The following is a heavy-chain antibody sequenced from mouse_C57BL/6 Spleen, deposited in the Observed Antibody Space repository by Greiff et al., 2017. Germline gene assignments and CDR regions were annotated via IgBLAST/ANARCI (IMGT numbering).Heavy chain of an antibody. J-gene: IGHJ2*01. D-gene: IGHD3-2*02. CDR1: GYTFTSYG. CDR3: ARRAQGDYFDY. CDR2: IYPRSGNT. Sequence: QVQLQQSGAELARPGASVKLSCKASGYTFTSYGISWVKQRTGQGLEWIGEIYPRSGNTYYNEKFKGKATLTADKSSSTAYMELRSLTSEDSAVYFCARRAQGDYFDYWGQGTTLTVSS. V-gene: IGHV1-81*01.